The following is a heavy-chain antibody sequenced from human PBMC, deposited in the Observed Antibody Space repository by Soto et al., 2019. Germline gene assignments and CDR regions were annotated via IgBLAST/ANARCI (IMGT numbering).Heavy chain of an antibody. CDR3: ARRAEWELLLVREHYYYYGMDV. Sequence: SETLSLTCAVSGGSISSSNWWSWVRQPPGKGLEWIGEIYHSGRTNYNPSLKSRVTISVDKSKNQFSLKLSSVTAADTAVYYCARRAEWELLLVREHYYYYGMDVWGQGTTVTVSS. J-gene: IGHJ6*02. CDR1: GGSISSSNW. CDR2: IYHSGRT. V-gene: IGHV4-4*02. D-gene: IGHD1-26*01.